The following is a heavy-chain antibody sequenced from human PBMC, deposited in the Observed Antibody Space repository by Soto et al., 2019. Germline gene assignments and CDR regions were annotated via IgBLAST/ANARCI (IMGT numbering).Heavy chain of an antibody. V-gene: IGHV1-69*01. D-gene: IGHD6-13*01. CDR2: IIPIFGTA. Sequence: QVQLVQSWAEVKKPGSSVTVSCKASGGTFSSYAISWVRQAPGQGLEWMGGIIPIFGTANYAKKFKCRVRITADESTSTAYMELSRLRSEDTAVDFCARMGGIAAAAADWVQGTLVTVSS. CDR3: ARMGGIAAAAAD. J-gene: IGHJ4*02. CDR1: GGTFSSYA.